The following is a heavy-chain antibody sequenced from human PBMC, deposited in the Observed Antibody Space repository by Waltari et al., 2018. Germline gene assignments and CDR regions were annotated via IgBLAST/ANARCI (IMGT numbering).Heavy chain of an antibody. CDR3: ATLFPPVRAFDI. V-gene: IGHV1-24*01. D-gene: IGHD3-10*01. Sequence: QVQLVQSGAEVKKPGASVKVSCKVSGYTLTELFIQWVRQAPGKGLEWMGGFDPEDGETIYAQKFQDRVTMTEDTSTDTAYMELSSLRSEDTAMYYCATLFPPVRAFDIWGQGTMVTVSS. J-gene: IGHJ3*02. CDR2: FDPEDGET. CDR1: GYTLTELF.